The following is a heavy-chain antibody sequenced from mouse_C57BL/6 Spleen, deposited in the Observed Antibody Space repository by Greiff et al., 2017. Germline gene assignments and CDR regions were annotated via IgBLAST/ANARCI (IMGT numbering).Heavy chain of an antibody. CDR2: VYPGDGDT. J-gene: IGHJ4*01. CDR3: ARGREVSMDY. V-gene: IGHV1-82*01. CDR1: GYAFSSSW. D-gene: IGHD6-2*01. Sequence: VKLQESGPELVKPGASVKISCKASGYAFSSSWMNWVKQRPGKGLEWIGRVYPGDGDTNYNGKFKGKATLTADKSSSTAYMQLSSLTSEDSAVYFCARGREVSMDYWGQGTSVTVSS.